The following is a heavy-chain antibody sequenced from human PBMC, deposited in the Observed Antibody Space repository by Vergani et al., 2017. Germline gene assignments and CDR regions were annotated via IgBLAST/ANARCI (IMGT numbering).Heavy chain of an antibody. Sequence: QVTLRESGPALVKPTQPLTLTCTFPGFSPNTRGMCVSWIRQPPGKALEWLARIDWDVDKYYTTSLKTRLTISKDTSKNQVVLTLTNMDHMDTATYYCARIRIDYYVNRGNYPTLVYWRQGTLVAVSS. J-gene: IGHJ4*02. CDR3: ARIRIDYYVNRGNYPTLVY. V-gene: IGHV2-70*15. D-gene: IGHD3-22*01. CDR2: IDWDVDK. CDR1: GFSPNTRGMC.